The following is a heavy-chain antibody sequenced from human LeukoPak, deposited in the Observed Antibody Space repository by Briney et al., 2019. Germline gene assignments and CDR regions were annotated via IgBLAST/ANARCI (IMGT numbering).Heavy chain of an antibody. J-gene: IGHJ5*02. CDR1: GFTFSSHW. Sequence: GGSLRLSCAASGFTFSSHWMSWVRQAPGKGLEGVANIKQDGSEKFYVDFVKGRFTISRDNAKNSLYLQMDSLRAEDTAVYYCARDGLGMGTFDPWGPGTLVTVSS. CDR2: IKQDGSEK. V-gene: IGHV3-7*01. CDR3: ARDGLGMGTFDP. D-gene: IGHD6-13*01.